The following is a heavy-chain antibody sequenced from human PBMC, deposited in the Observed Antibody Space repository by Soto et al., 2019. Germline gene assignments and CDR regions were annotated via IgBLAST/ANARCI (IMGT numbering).Heavy chain of an antibody. CDR2: IIPIFGTA. Sequence: QVQLVQSGAEVKKPGFSVKVSCKASGGTFSSYAISWVRQAPGQGLEWMGGIIPIFGTANYAQKFQGRVTITADESTSTAYMELSSLRSEDTAVYYCARVHGYSGYDSGLVDYWGQGTLVTVSS. V-gene: IGHV1-69*01. J-gene: IGHJ4*02. CDR3: ARVHGYSGYDSGLVDY. CDR1: GGTFSSYA. D-gene: IGHD5-12*01.